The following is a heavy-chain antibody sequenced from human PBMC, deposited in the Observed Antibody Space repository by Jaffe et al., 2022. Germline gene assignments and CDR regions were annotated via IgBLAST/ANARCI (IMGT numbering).Heavy chain of an antibody. CDR3: AKDIYGSGSYFDY. V-gene: IGHV3-43D*04. J-gene: IGHJ4*02. CDR2: ISWDGGST. Sequence: EVQLVESGGVVVQPGGSLRLSCAASGFTFDDYAMHWVRQAPGKGLEWVSLISWDGGSTYYADSVKGRFTISRDNSKNSLYLQMNSLRAEDTALYYCAKDIYGSGSYFDYWGQGTLVTVSS. CDR1: GFTFDDYA. D-gene: IGHD3-10*01.